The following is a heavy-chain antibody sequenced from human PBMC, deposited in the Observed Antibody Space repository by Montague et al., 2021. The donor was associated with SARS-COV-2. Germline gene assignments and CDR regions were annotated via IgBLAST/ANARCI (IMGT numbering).Heavy chain of an antibody. CDR1: GFTFSSYN. V-gene: IGHV3-48*02. Sequence: SRRLSCAASGFTFSSYNMNWVRQAPGKGLEWISYISSSSSTIYYADSVKGRFTISRDNAKNSLYLQMNSLRDDDTAVYYCARDPVSITLIVVVRYGMDVWGQGTTVTVSS. CDR2: ISSSSSTI. D-gene: IGHD3-22*01. CDR3: ARDPVSITLIVVVRYGMDV. J-gene: IGHJ6*02.